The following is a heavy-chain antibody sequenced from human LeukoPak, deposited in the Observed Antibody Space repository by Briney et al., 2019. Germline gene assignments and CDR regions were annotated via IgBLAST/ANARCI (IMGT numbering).Heavy chain of an antibody. CDR1: GGSISSYY. CDR2: IYYSGST. Sequence: SETLSLTCTVSGGSISSYYWSWIRQPPGKGLEWIGYIYYSGSTNYNPSLKSRVSISADTSKKQVSLKLSSVTTADTAVYYCARDTLPYFWGQGTLVTVSS. D-gene: IGHD3-10*01. J-gene: IGHJ4*02. V-gene: IGHV4-59*01. CDR3: ARDTLPYF.